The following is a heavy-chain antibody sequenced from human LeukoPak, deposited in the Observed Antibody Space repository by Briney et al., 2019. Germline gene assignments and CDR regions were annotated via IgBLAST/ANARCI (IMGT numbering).Heavy chain of an antibody. CDR1: GGSISSSNYY. Sequence: SETLSLTCTVSGGSISSSNYYWGWIRQPPGKGLEWIGSIHYSGSTYHNPSPKSRVTISVDTSKSQFSLNLTSVTAADTAVYYCARTAGVAVAGSRQYFDYWGQGTLVTVSS. D-gene: IGHD6-19*01. V-gene: IGHV4-39*01. CDR3: ARTAGVAVAGSRQYFDY. CDR2: IHYSGST. J-gene: IGHJ4*02.